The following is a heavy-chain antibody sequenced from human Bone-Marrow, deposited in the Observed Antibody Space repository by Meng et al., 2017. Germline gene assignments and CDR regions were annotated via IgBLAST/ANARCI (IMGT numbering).Heavy chain of an antibody. CDR2: INHSGST. V-gene: IGHV4-34*01. CDR3: ARGPTTMAHDFDY. CDR1: GGSFSDYY. D-gene: IGHD4-11*01. Sequence: QGQLHELGAGLLKPSETLSLTGVVSGGSFSDYYWSWIRQPPGKGLEWIGEINHSGSTNYNPSLESRATISVDTSQNNLSLKLSSVTAADSAVYYCARGPTTMAHDFDYWGQGTLVTVSS. J-gene: IGHJ4*02.